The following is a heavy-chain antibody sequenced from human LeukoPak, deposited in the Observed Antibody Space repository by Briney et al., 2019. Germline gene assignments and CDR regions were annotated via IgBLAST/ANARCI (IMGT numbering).Heavy chain of an antibody. J-gene: IGHJ4*02. V-gene: IGHV3-11*01. D-gene: IGHD6-19*01. CDR2: ISSSGSTI. CDR1: GFTFSDYY. CDR3: ARVPYSSGWYSFFDH. Sequence: GGSLRLSCAASGFTFSDYYMSWIRQAPGKGLEWVSYISSSGSTIYYADSVKGRFTISRDNAKNSLYLQMNSLRAEDTAVYYCARVPYSSGWYSFFDHWGQGALVTVSS.